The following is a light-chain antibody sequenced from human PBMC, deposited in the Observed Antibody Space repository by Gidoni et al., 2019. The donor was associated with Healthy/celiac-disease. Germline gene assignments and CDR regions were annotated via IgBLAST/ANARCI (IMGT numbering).Light chain of an antibody. CDR3: QQSYSPYS. CDR1: QSISSY. V-gene: IGKV1-39*01. CDR2: AAS. J-gene: IGKJ2*03. Sequence: DIQMTQAPSSLSSSVGDRVNITCRASQSISSYLNWYQQKPGKDPKLLIYAASSLQSGVPSRFSGSGSGTDFTLTICSLQPEDFATYYCQQSYSPYSFGQGTKLEIK.